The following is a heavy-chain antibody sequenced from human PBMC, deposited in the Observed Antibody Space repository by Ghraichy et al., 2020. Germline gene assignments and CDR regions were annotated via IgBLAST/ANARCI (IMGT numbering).Heavy chain of an antibody. CDR1: GFPFSSHW. Sequence: LSLTCVASGFPFSSHWLSWVRQAPGKGLEWVANIKYDGSEKNYMDSFRGRFTISRDNAKNSLYLQINSLGAGDTAVYYCATYGSSSYYTFDYWGQGTLVTVSS. D-gene: IGHD3-10*01. CDR3: ATYGSSSYYTFDY. CDR2: IKYDGSEK. J-gene: IGHJ4*02. V-gene: IGHV3-7*01.